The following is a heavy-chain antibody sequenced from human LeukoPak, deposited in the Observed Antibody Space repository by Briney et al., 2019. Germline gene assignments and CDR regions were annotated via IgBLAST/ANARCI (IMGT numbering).Heavy chain of an antibody. V-gene: IGHV3-21*01. D-gene: IGHD1-26*01. CDR3: ARESYSGSLGYYYYMDV. CDR2: ISSSSSYV. J-gene: IGHJ6*03. Sequence: GGSLRLSCAASGFTVSSNYMSWVRQAPGKGLEWVSSISSSSSYVYYADSVKGRFTISRDNAKNSLYLQMNSLRAEDTAVYYCARESYSGSLGYYYYMDVWGKGTTVTISS. CDR1: GFTVSSNY.